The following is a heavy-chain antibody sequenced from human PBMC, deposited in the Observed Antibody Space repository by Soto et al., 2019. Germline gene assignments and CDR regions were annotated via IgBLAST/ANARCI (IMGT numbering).Heavy chain of an antibody. CDR1: GFTFSNAW. CDR3: TTDGSWSYYNLQYYYGMDL. CDR2: IKSKTDGGTT. D-gene: IGHD3-10*01. Sequence: GSLRLSCAASGFTFSNAWMNWVRQAPGKGLEWVGRIKSKTDGGTTDYAAPVKGRFTISRDDSKNTLYLQMNSLKTEDTAVYYCTTDGSWSYYNLQYYYGMDLWGQGTKVTGSS. J-gene: IGHJ6*02. V-gene: IGHV3-15*07.